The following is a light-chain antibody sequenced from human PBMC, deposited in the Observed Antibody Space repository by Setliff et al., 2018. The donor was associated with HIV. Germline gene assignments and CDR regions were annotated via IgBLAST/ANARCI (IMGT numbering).Light chain of an antibody. Sequence: QSALAQPRSVSGSPGQSVTISCTGTASDIGNYKYVSWYQQHPEKAPKLILYDVSQRPSGVPDRFSGSKSGNTASLTISGLQAEDEGDYYCCSYAGTYTSLYVFGTGTKSPS. CDR1: ASDIGNYKY. CDR2: DVS. J-gene: IGLJ1*01. V-gene: IGLV2-11*01. CDR3: CSYAGTYTSLYV.